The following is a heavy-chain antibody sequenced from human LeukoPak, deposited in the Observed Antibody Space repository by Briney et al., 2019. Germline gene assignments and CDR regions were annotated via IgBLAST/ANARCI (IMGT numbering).Heavy chain of an antibody. CDR2: IRGAGAGS. Sequence: PGGSLRLSCAASGFTFSSNAMSWVRQAPGKGLEWVSTIRGAGAGSNYAESVEGRFTISRDNSKNTLYLEVISLRADDTAVYYCAKARRSFSSRDPYVFDSWGQGTLVTVSS. CDR1: GFTFSSNA. CDR3: AKARRSFSSRDPYVFDS. J-gene: IGHJ4*02. V-gene: IGHV3-23*01. D-gene: IGHD6-13*01.